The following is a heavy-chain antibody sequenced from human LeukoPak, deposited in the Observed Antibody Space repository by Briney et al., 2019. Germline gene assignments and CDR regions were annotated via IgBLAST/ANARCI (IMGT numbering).Heavy chain of an antibody. Sequence: GGSLRLSCAASGFTFSSYAMHWVRQAPGKGLEWVAVISYDGAYEYYADSVKGRFIIFRDKSKNTLYLQMNSLRVEDTAVYYCARGRRGAVAGTGLDSWGQGTLVTVSS. CDR2: ISYDGAYE. CDR1: GFTFSSYA. CDR3: ARGRRGAVAGTGLDS. D-gene: IGHD6-19*01. V-gene: IGHV3-30-3*01. J-gene: IGHJ4*02.